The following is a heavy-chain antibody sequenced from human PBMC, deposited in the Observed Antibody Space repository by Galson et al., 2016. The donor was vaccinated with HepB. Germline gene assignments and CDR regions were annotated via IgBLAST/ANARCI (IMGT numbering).Heavy chain of an antibody. CDR1: GFSFRNAW. V-gene: IGHV3-15*01. CDR2: IKSKTDGGTR. J-gene: IGHJ4*02. CDR3: TTVWVDRSSSNYFDY. Sequence: SLRLSCAASGFSFRNAWMSWVRQAPGKGLEWVGRIKSKTDGGTRDNAGPVQGRFTISRDDTKNTLYLKMNSLKTEDTAVYYCTTVWVDRSSSNYFDYWGQGTLVPVSS. D-gene: IGHD6-6*01.